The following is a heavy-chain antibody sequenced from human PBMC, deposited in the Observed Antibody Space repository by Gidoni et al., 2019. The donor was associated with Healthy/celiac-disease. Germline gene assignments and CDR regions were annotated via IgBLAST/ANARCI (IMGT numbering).Heavy chain of an antibody. CDR1: GGSISSSSYY. V-gene: IGHV4-39*01. J-gene: IGHJ5*02. CDR2: IYYGGST. Sequence: QLQLQESGPGLVKPSETLSLTCTVPGGSISSSSYYWGWIRQPPGKGLEWIGSIYYGGSTYYNPSLKSRVTISVDTSKNQFSLKLSSVTAADTAVYYCARLVWSVLRRSVEVPAAMVGFDPWGQGTLVTVSS. CDR3: ARLVWSVLRRSVEVPAAMVGFDP. D-gene: IGHD2-2*01.